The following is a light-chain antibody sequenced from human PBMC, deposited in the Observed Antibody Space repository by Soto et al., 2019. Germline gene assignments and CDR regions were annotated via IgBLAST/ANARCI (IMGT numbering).Light chain of an antibody. CDR2: AAS. Sequence: GDRVTITCRASQSISSYLNWYQQKPGKAPKLLIYAASSLQSGVPSRFSGSGSGTDFTLTISSLQPEDFATYYCQQSYSTPQTFGQGTKVDI. CDR1: QSISSY. CDR3: QQSYSTPQT. V-gene: IGKV1-39*01. J-gene: IGKJ1*01.